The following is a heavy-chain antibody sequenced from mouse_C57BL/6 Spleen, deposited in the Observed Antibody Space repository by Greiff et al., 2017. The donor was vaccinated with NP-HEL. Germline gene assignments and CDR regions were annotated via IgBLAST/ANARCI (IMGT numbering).Heavy chain of an antibody. Sequence: EVQRVESEGGLVQPGSSMKLSCTASGFTFSDYYMAWVRQVPEKGLEWVANINYDGSSTYYLDSLKSRFIISRDNAKNILYLQMSSLKSEDTATYYCARDGTYYGKGFAYWGQGTLVTVSA. D-gene: IGHD2-1*01. CDR3: ARDGTYYGKGFAY. CDR1: GFTFSDYY. V-gene: IGHV5-16*01. CDR2: INYDGSST. J-gene: IGHJ3*01.